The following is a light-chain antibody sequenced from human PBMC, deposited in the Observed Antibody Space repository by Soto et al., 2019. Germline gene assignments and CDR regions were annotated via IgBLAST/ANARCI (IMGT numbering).Light chain of an antibody. CDR2: GAS. V-gene: IGKV3-15*01. Sequence: EIVMTQSPATLSVSPGERATLSCRASQSVSSNLAWYQQKPGQAPRLLIYGASSRATGVPARFSASGSGTEFTLTISSLQSEDVAVYYCQQYNNWPWTLGQGTKVDIK. CDR1: QSVSSN. CDR3: QQYNNWPWT. J-gene: IGKJ1*01.